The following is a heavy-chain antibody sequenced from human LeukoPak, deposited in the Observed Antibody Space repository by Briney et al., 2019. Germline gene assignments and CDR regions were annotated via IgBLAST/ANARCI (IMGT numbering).Heavy chain of an antibody. D-gene: IGHD2-2*01. CDR3: ARGWGIVVVPAAIGFDP. Sequence: SETLSLTCAVYGGSFSGYYWSWIRQPPGKGLEWIGEINHSGSTNYNPSLKSRVTISVDTSKNQFSLKLSSVTAAHTPLYYCARGWGIVVVPAAIGFDPGGQGTLVTVSS. CDR2: INHSGST. CDR1: GGSFSGYY. V-gene: IGHV4-34*01. J-gene: IGHJ5*02.